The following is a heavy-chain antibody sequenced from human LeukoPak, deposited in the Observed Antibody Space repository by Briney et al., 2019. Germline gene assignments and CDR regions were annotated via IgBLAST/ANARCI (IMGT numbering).Heavy chain of an antibody. V-gene: IGHV1-24*01. J-gene: IGHJ4*02. CDR3: ATDLTPDSYGSYYWMNY. D-gene: IGHD1-26*01. CDR2: FDPEDGET. CDR1: GYTLTELS. Sequence: ASVKVSCKVSGYTLTELSMHWVRQAPGKGLEWMGGFDPEDGETIYAQKFQGRVTMTEDTSTDTAYMELSSLRSEDTAVYYCATDLTPDSYGSYYWMNYWGQGTLVTVSS.